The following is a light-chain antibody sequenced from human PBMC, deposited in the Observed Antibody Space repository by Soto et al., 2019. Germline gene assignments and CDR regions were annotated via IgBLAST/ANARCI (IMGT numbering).Light chain of an antibody. Sequence: QSALTQPPSASGTPGQRVTISCSGGRSNIGSNSVNWYQQHPGTAPKLLIYSQSQRPSGVPDRFSGAKSGTSVTLAISGLQAEDEANYYCAVWDDSLNEVVFGGGTKLTVL. CDR2: SQS. CDR1: RSNIGSNS. J-gene: IGLJ3*02. V-gene: IGLV1-44*01. CDR3: AVWDDSLNEVV.